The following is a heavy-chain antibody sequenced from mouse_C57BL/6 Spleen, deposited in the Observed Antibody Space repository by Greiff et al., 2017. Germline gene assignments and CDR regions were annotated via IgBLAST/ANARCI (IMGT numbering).Heavy chain of an antibody. CDR1: GYTFTSYW. V-gene: IGHV1-7*01. J-gene: IGHJ1*03. D-gene: IGHD1-1*01. CDR2: INPSSGYT. Sequence: QVQLQQSGAELAKPGASVKLSCKASGYTFTSYWMHWVKQRPGQGLEWIGYINPSSGYTKYNQKFKDKATLTADKSSSTAYMQLSSLPYEDSAVYYCARDYGSSLWYFDVWGTGTTVTVSS. CDR3: ARDYGSSLWYFDV.